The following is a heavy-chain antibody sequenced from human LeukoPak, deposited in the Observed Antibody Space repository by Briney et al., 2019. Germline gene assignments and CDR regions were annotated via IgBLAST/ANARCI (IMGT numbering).Heavy chain of an antibody. CDR2: IEKDGSEK. J-gene: IGHJ4*02. D-gene: IGHD5-18*01. CDR3: ARDLSGVTGYTYGRGIDY. Sequence: PGGSLRLSCAASGFTVISYWMRWVRQAPGKGLEWVANIEKDGSEKSYVDSVKGRFTISRDNAKTSLYLQMNSLRAEDTAVYYCARDLSGVTGYTYGRGIDYWGQGTLVTVSS. CDR1: GFTVISYW. V-gene: IGHV3-7*01.